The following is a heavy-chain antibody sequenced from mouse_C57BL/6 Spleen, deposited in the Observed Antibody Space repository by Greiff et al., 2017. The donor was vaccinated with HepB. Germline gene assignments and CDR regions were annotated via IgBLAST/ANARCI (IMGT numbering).Heavy chain of an antibody. J-gene: IGHJ3*01. V-gene: IGHV1-82*01. Sequence: VQLVESGPELVKPGASVKISCMASGYAFSSSWMNWVKQRPGKGLEGIGRIYPGDGDTNYNGKFKGKATLTADKSSSTAYMQLSSLTSEDSAVYFCARYYYGNYAWFAYWGQGTLVTVSA. CDR3: ARYYYGNYAWFAY. D-gene: IGHD2-1*01. CDR1: GYAFSSSW. CDR2: IYPGDGDT.